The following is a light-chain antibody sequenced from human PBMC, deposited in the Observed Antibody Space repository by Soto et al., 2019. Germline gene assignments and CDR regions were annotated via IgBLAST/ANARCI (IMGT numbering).Light chain of an antibody. J-gene: IGKJ5*01. Sequence: EIVLTQSPGTLSLSPGERATLSCGASQTVSSSSLAWYQQRPGQAPRLLIYGASTRAAGIPDRFSGSGSGTDFTLTITRLEPEDSAVYFCQQYTGPPTTFGQGTRLEIK. CDR3: QQYTGPPTT. V-gene: IGKV3-20*01. CDR2: GAS. CDR1: QTVSSSS.